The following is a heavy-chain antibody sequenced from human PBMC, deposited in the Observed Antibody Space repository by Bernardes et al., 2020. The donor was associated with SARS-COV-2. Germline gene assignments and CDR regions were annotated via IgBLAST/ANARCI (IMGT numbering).Heavy chain of an antibody. D-gene: IGHD5-12*01. CDR2: IVVGSGNT. Sequence: SVKVSCKASGFTFTSSAMQWVRQARGQRLEWIGWIVVGSGNTNYAQKFQERVTITRDMSTSTAYMELSSLRSEDTAVYYCAAGRSGYDSLKRGYYYYGMDVWGQGTTVTVSS. V-gene: IGHV1-58*02. J-gene: IGHJ6*02. CDR3: AAGRSGYDSLKRGYYYYGMDV. CDR1: GFTFTSSA.